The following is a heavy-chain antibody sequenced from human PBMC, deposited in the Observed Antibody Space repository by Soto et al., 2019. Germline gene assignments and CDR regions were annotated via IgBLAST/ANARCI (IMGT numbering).Heavy chain of an antibody. CDR3: ARGQWGAFDL. CDR2: IHSDGSST. J-gene: IGHJ3*01. CDR1: GFTFSHYW. D-gene: IGHD1-26*01. Sequence: DVQLVESGGGSVQPGGSLSLSCAATGFTFSHYWMHWVRQAPGKGLVWVSRIHSDGSSTTDADSVKGRFTISRDNAKNTLYLQMTSLRAEDTAVYYCARGQWGAFDLWGQGTMVTVAS. V-gene: IGHV3-74*01.